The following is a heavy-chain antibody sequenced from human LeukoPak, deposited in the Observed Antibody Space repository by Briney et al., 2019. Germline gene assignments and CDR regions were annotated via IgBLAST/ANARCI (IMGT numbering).Heavy chain of an antibody. CDR2: IGGSGAGT. V-gene: IGHV3-23*01. CDR1: GFTFSSSA. D-gene: IGHD3-22*01. CDR3: ATTLHSGYYDLY. J-gene: IGHJ4*02. Sequence: PGGSLRLSCAASGFTFSSSAMSWVRQAPGKGLEWVSGIGGSGAGTYYAVSVKGRFTISRDNSKNTLYLQMNGLRAEDTAVYYCATTLHSGYYDLYWGQGTLVTVSS.